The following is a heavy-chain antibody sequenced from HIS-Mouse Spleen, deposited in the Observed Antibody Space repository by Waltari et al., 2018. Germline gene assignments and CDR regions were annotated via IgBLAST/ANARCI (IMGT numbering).Heavy chain of an antibody. CDR2: IYYGGST. V-gene: IGHV4-39*07. CDR1: GVSISSSSYY. D-gene: IGHD6-13*01. Sequence: QLQLQESGPGLVKPSETLSLTCTVSGVSISSSSYYWGWIRQPPGKGLEWIGSIYYGGSTSYNPSPKGRVTISVDTSKNQFSLKRSSVTAADTAVYYCAREIPYSSSWYDWYFDLWGRGTLVTVSS. J-gene: IGHJ2*01. CDR3: AREIPYSSSWYDWYFDL.